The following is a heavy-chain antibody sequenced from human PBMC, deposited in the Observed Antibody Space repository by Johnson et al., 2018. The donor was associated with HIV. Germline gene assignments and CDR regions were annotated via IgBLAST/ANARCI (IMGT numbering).Heavy chain of an antibody. Sequence: VQLVESGGGLVKPGGSLRLSCAASGFTFSDAWMTWVRQAPGKGLEWVGRIKSKSDGGTTDYAAPVKGRFTISRDDSKNTLFLQMNNVKIEDTAVYYWTTVMSSTMTRVGISWGQGTMVTVSS. D-gene: IGHD2/OR15-2a*01. CDR3: TTVMSSTMTRVGIS. CDR2: IKSKSDGGTT. CDR1: GFTFSDAW. V-gene: IGHV3-15*01. J-gene: IGHJ3*01.